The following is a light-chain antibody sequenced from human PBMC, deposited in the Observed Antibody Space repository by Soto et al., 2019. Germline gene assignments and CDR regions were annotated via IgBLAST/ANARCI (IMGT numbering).Light chain of an antibody. CDR2: STS. V-gene: IGLV1-44*01. CDR3: AAWDDSLNGYV. CDR1: NSNIGSKI. J-gene: IGLJ1*01. Sequence: QSVLNQPPSASGTPGQGVTISCSGSNSNIGSKIVSWYQQVPGTAPKLLIYSTSQRPSGVPDRFSGSKSGTSASLAISGLQFEDEADYYCAAWDDSLNGYVSGTGTKVTVL.